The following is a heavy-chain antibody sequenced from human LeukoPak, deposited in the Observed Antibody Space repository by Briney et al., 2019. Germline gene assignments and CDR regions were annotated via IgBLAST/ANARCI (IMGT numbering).Heavy chain of an antibody. V-gene: IGHV4-39*01. J-gene: IGHJ4*02. Sequence: PSETLSLTCTVSGGSISSRSYYWGWIRRPPGKGLEWIGNIYYSGSTYYNPSLKSRVTISVDTSKNQFSLKVSSVTAADTAVYYCAREKYSPRAVDYWGQGSLVTVSS. CDR2: IYYSGST. CDR1: GGSISSRSYY. D-gene: IGHD6-6*01. CDR3: AREKYSPRAVDY.